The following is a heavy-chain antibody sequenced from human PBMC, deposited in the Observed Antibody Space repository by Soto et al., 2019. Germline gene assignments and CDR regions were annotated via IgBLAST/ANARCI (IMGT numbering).Heavy chain of an antibody. CDR2: IKGDGSER. J-gene: IGHJ5*02. D-gene: IGHD2-21*01. V-gene: IGHV3-7*01. CDR3: ASARHIGP. Sequence: PGGSLRLSCAASGFTFSNYWMSWVRQAPGKGLEWVANIKGDGSERNYVDSVKGRFTISRDNAENSLYLQMNSLRAEDTAVYYCASARHIGPWGRGTLVTVSS. CDR1: GFTFSNYW.